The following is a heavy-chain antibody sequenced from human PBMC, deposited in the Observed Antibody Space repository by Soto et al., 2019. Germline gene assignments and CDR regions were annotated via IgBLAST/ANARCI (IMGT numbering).Heavy chain of an antibody. CDR3: AKETEPSYYYGSGIVDY. V-gene: IGHV3-23*01. J-gene: IGHJ4*02. CDR2: ISGSGGST. Sequence: HPGGSLRLSCAASGFTFSSYAMSWVRQAPGKGLEWVSAISGSGGSTYYADSVKGRFTISRDNSKNTLYLQMNSLRAEDTSVYYCAKETEPSYYYGSGIVDYWGQGTLVTVSS. D-gene: IGHD3-10*01. CDR1: GFTFSSYA.